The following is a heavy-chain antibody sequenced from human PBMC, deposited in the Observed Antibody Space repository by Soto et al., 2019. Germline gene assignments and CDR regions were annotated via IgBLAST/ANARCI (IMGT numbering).Heavy chain of an antibody. CDR3: TRRGRQSANWFDP. V-gene: IGHV1-69*06. Sequence: QVQLVQSGAEVKTPGSSVKVSCKASGGTFNSYSIDWVRQAPGQGFEWMGGIIPMSGRPNYAQRFQCRVTFSADKSTNTVYMEVNCQTHEDTALYYCTRRGRQSANWFDPWGQGTLVTVSS. CDR2: IIPMSGRP. J-gene: IGHJ5*02. CDR1: GGTFNSYS.